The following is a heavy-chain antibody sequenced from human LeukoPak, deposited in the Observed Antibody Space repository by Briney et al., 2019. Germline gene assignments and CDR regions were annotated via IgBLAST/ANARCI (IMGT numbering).Heavy chain of an antibody. CDR1: GYTFTGYY. CDR3: ARVTVEGLYFDY. V-gene: IGHV1-2*02. D-gene: IGHD4-23*01. CDR2: IKPNSGGT. J-gene: IGHJ4*02. Sequence: ASVKVSCKASGYTFTGYYMHWVRQAPGQGLEWMGWIKPNSGGTNYAQKFQGRVTMTRDTSISTAYMELSRLRSDDTAVYYCARVTVEGLYFDYWGQGTLVTVSS.